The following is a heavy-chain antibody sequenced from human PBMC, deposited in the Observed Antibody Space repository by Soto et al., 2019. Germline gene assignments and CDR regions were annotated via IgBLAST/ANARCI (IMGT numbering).Heavy chain of an antibody. J-gene: IGHJ6*02. D-gene: IGHD3-3*01. V-gene: IGHV3-23*01. CDR3: AKYTIFGVVTTDHYGMDV. CDR2: ISGSGGST. CDR1: GFPLSGYG. Sequence: PGVSRRLSWAASGFPLSGYGMSWGGEAPAQGLEWVSAISGSGGSTYYADSVKGRFTISRDNSKNTLYLQMNSLRAEDTAVYYCAKYTIFGVVTTDHYGMDVWGQGTTVTVSS.